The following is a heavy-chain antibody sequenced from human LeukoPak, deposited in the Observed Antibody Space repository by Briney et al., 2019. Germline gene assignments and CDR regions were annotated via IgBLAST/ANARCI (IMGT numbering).Heavy chain of an antibody. CDR3: ARCFERDDSSGYYYGPCYFDD. CDR1: GFTFSSYS. J-gene: IGHJ4*02. Sequence: GGSLRLSCAASGFTFSSYSMNWVRQAPGKGLEWVSSISSSSSYIYYADSVKGRFTISRDNAKNSLYLQVNSLRVEDTAVYYCARCFERDDSSGYYYGPCYFDDWGQGTLVTVSS. CDR2: ISSSSSYI. V-gene: IGHV3-21*01. D-gene: IGHD3-22*01.